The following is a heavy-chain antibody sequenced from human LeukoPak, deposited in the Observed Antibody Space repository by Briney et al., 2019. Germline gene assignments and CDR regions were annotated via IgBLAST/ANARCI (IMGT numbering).Heavy chain of an antibody. D-gene: IGHD3-10*01. CDR1: GFTFSSYA. Sequence: AGGSLRLSCAASGFTFSSYAMSWVRQAPGKGLEWVSAISGSGGSTYYADSVKGRFTISRDNSKNTLYLQMNSLRAEDTAVYYCAKPLQYGSGSYCFDYWGQGTPVTVSS. V-gene: IGHV3-23*01. J-gene: IGHJ4*02. CDR3: AKPLQYGSGSYCFDY. CDR2: ISGSGGST.